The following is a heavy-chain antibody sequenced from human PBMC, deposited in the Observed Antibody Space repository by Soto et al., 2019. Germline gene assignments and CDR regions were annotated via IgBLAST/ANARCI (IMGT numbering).Heavy chain of an antibody. CDR1: GGSFSGYY. V-gene: IGHV4-34*01. J-gene: IGHJ6*03. Sequence: PSETLSLTCAVYGGSFSGYYWRWIRQPPGKGLEWIGEINHSGSTNYNPSLKSRVTISVDTSKNQFSLKLSSVTAADTAVYYCASGIPAAILGYYMEVWGKGTTVTVSS. CDR2: INHSGST. CDR3: ASGIPAAILGYYMEV. D-gene: IGHD2-2*01.